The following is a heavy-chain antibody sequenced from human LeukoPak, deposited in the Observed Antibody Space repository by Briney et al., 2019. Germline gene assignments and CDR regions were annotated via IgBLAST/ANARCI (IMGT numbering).Heavy chain of an antibody. CDR1: GFSFSSNA. CDR3: AKGWKGNLDY. CDR2: VSGSGGST. J-gene: IGHJ4*02. Sequence: GGSLRLSCAASGFSFSSNAMNWVRQAPGKGLKWVSAVSGSGGSTYYADSVKGRFTISRDNSKNTVYLQMNSLRAEDTALYYCAKGWKGNLDYWGQGTLVTVSS. V-gene: IGHV3-23*01. D-gene: IGHD1-14*01.